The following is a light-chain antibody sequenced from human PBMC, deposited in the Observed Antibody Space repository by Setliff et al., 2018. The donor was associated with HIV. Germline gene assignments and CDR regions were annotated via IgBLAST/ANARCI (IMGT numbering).Light chain of an antibody. CDR1: DSDVGGYNY. Sequence: QSVLTQPASVSGSPGQSITISCTGADSDVGGYNYVSWYQHHPGKAPKLMIYEVSNRPSGVSNRFSGSKSGNTASLTIAVLQTEDEGDYYCSSYTSSSTRVFGTGTKVTV. CDR2: EVS. J-gene: IGLJ1*01. V-gene: IGLV2-14*01. CDR3: SSYTSSSTRV.